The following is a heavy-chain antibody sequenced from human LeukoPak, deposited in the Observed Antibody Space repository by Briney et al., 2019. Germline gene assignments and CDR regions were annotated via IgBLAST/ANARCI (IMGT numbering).Heavy chain of an antibody. Sequence: GGSLRLSCAASGFTFSTYGMNWVRQAPGKGLEWVSYINLNSRTIDYADSVRGRFTISRDNAKSSLYLQMNSLRAEDTAVYYCARGGAARPDYWGQGTLVTVFS. CDR3: ARGGAARPDY. D-gene: IGHD6-6*01. CDR2: INLNSRTI. V-gene: IGHV3-48*01. CDR1: GFTFSTYG. J-gene: IGHJ4*02.